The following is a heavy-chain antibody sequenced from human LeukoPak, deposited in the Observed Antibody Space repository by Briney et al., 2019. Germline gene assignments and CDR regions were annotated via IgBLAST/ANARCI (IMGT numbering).Heavy chain of an antibody. CDR2: INPSGGST. Sequence: ASVKVSCKASGFTFTTFYMHWVRQAPGQGLEWMGTINPSGGSTNYAQKFQGRVTMTSATSTSTVYMELSSLRSEDTAVYYCARGIAVAGTRVLWFDPWGQGTPVTVSS. CDR1: GFTFTTFY. J-gene: IGHJ5*02. V-gene: IGHV1-46*01. CDR3: ARGIAVAGTRVLWFDP. D-gene: IGHD6-19*01.